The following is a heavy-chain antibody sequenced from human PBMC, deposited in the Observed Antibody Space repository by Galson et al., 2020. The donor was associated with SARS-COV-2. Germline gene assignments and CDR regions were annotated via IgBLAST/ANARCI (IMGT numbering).Heavy chain of an antibody. CDR1: GGSISSGGYY. Sequence: TLSLTCTVSGGSISSGGYYWSWIRQHPGKGLEWIGYIYYSGSTYYNPSLKSRVTISVDTSKNQFSLKLSSVTAADTAVYYCARDLGNYSNSPYGMDVWGQGTTVTVSS. V-gene: IGHV4-31*03. CDR3: ARDLGNYSNSPYGMDV. D-gene: IGHD4-4*01. J-gene: IGHJ6*02. CDR2: IYYSGST.